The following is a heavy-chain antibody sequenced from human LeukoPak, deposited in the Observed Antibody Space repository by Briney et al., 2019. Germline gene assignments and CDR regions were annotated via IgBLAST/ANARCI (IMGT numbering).Heavy chain of an antibody. J-gene: IGHJ6*01. D-gene: IGHD3-3*01. CDR3: ARGLRDDFWSGWLYGMDV. CDR1: GGTFTRYA. V-gene: IGHV1-69*13. Sequence: SVKVSCKASGGTFTRYAIRWVRQAPGHGREWMGGIIPIFGTANYAQKFQGRVTITADESTSTAYMELSSLRSEDTAVYCCARGLRDDFWSGWLYGMDVWGQGTTVTVCS. CDR2: IIPIFGTA.